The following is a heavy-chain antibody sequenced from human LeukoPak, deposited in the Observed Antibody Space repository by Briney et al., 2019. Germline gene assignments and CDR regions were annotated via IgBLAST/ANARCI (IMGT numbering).Heavy chain of an antibody. CDR3: ARLGRSSGDAYNYGFDY. Sequence: ASVKVSCKGSGYTFTGYYMHWVRQAPGQGLEWMGWINPSSGGTNYAQKFQGRVTMTRDTSISTAYMELSRLRSDDTAVYYCARLGRSSGDAYNYGFDYWGQGTLVTVSS. CDR1: GYTFTGYY. CDR2: INPSSGGT. V-gene: IGHV1-2*02. D-gene: IGHD5-24*01. J-gene: IGHJ4*02.